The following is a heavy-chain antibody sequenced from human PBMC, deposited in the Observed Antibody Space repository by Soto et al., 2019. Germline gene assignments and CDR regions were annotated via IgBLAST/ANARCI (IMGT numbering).Heavy chain of an antibody. D-gene: IGHD3-16*01. CDR2: IYSSGNT. CDR1: GFTVRSNY. J-gene: IGHJ1*01. CDR3: ARVSSPFGY. Sequence: PXGSLKLSCSVSGFTVRSNYMSWVRQAPGKGLEWVSIIYSSGNTYYADSVKGRFTMSRDTSNNTVFLQMSSLRAEDTAVYYCARVSSPFGYWAQGSLVTVSS. V-gene: IGHV3-53*01.